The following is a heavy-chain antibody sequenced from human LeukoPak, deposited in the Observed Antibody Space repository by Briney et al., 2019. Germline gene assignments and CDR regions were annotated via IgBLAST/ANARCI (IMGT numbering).Heavy chain of an antibody. CDR3: ATRGYSYGSVDY. J-gene: IGHJ4*02. D-gene: IGHD5-18*01. V-gene: IGHV3-66*01. CDR1: GFTVSSNY. Sequence: GGSLRLSCAASGFTVSSNYMSWVRQAPGKGLEWVSVIYSGGSTYYADSVKGRFTISRDNSKNTLYLQMSSLRAEDTAVYYCATRGYSYGSVDYWGQGTLVTVSS. CDR2: IYSGGST.